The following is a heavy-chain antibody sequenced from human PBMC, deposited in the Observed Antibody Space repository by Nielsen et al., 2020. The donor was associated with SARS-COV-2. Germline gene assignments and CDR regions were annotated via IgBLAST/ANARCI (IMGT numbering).Heavy chain of an antibody. Sequence: GESLKISCAASGFTFSSYWMSWVRQAPGKGLEWVANIKQDGSEKYYVDSVKGRFTISRDNAKNSLYLQMNSLRAEDTAVYYCARESVGATQHFFDYWGQVTLVTVSS. V-gene: IGHV3-7*01. J-gene: IGHJ4*02. CDR2: IKQDGSEK. CDR3: ARESVGATQHFFDY. D-gene: IGHD1-26*01. CDR1: GFTFSSYW.